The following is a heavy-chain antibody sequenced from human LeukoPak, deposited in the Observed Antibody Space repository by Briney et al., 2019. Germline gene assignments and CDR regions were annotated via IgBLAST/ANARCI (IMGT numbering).Heavy chain of an antibody. CDR2: IYYSGST. CDR1: GGSISSGGYS. V-gene: IGHV4-31*03. Sequence: PSQTLSLTCTVSGGSISSGGYSWSWIRQHPGKGLEWIGYIYYSGSTYYNPSLKSRVTISVDTSKNQFSLKLSSVTAADTAVYYCARDQEDSYGRNWFDPWGQGTLVTVSS. D-gene: IGHD5-18*01. J-gene: IGHJ5*02. CDR3: ARDQEDSYGRNWFDP.